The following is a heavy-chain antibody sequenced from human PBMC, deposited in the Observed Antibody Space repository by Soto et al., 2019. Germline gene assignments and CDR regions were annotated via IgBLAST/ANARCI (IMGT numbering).Heavy chain of an antibody. CDR3: ATSRPRPHYYYYYMDV. J-gene: IGHJ6*03. CDR2: INAGNGDT. CDR1: GYTFTSYA. Sequence: ASVKVSCKASGYTFTSYAMHWVRQAPGQRLEWMGWINAGNGDTKYSQKFQGRVTMTRDTSTDTAYMELSSLRSEDTAVYYCATSRPRPHYYYYYMDVWGKGTTVTVSS. V-gene: IGHV1-3*01.